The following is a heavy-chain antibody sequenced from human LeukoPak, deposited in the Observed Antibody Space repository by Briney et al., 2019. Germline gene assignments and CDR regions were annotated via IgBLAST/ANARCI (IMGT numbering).Heavy chain of an antibody. CDR2: IYYSGST. CDR3: ARALYYYDSSGLYYFDY. V-gene: IGHV4-59*01. Sequence: SETLSLTCTVSGGSISSYYWSWIRQPPGKGLEWIGYIYYSGSTNYNPSLKSRVTISVDTSKNQFSLKLSSVTAADTAVYYCARALYYYDSSGLYYFDYWGQGTLVTVSS. J-gene: IGHJ4*02. CDR1: GGSISSYY. D-gene: IGHD3-22*01.